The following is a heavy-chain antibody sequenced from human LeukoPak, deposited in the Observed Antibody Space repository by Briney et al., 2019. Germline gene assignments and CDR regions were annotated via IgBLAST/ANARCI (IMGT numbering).Heavy chain of an antibody. Sequence: GASVKVSCKASGYSFTGYYMHWVRQAPGQGLEYMGWINPNSGGTSYAQEFQGRVTMTRDTSISTAYMELSRLTPDDTAVYYCTRASYRSSPDYWGQGTLVTVSS. D-gene: IGHD6-6*01. CDR1: GYSFTGYY. V-gene: IGHV1-2*02. CDR2: INPNSGGT. CDR3: TRASYRSSPDY. J-gene: IGHJ4*02.